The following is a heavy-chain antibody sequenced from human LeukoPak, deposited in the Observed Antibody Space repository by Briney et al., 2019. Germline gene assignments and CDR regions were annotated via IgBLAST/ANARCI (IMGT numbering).Heavy chain of an antibody. CDR3: AREGASSGWSPYFDY. CDR1: GGSISSSNW. V-gene: IGHV4-4*02. Sequence: SETLSLTCAVSGGSISSSNWWSWVRQSPGKGLEWMGEIYQSGRTNYKPSLKSRVTISVDKSKNQFSLKLGSVTAADTAVYYCAREGASSGWSPYFDYWGQGTLVTVSS. J-gene: IGHJ4*02. CDR2: IYQSGRT. D-gene: IGHD6-19*01.